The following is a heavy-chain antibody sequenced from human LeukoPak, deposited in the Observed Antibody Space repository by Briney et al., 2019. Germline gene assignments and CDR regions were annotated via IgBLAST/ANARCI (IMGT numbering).Heavy chain of an antibody. J-gene: IGHJ4*02. CDR1: GFTFSSYA. V-gene: IGHV3-23*01. CDR2: ISGSGGST. Sequence: PGGALRLSCAASGFTFSSYAMSWVRQAPGKGLEWVSAISGSGGSTYYADSVKGRFTISRDNSKNTLYLQMNSLRAEDTAVYSCAKDVHRRLTYYFDYWGQGTLVTVSS. D-gene: IGHD3-10*02. CDR3: AKDVHRRLTYYFDY.